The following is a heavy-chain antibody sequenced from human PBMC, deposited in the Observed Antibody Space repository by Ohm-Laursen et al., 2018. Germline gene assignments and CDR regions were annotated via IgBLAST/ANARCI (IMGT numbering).Heavy chain of an antibody. J-gene: IGHJ6*02. Sequence: SLRLSCAASGFTFSSYWMHWVRQAPGTGLVWVSRINSDDSRTDYADSVKGRFTISRDNAKNTLYLQMNSLRGEGTAGYYCVRPMTAATTRPYSYGMDVWGQGTTVTVSS. CDR2: INSDDSRT. CDR3: VRPMTAATTRPYSYGMDV. V-gene: IGHV3-74*01. D-gene: IGHD4-17*01. CDR1: GFTFSSYW.